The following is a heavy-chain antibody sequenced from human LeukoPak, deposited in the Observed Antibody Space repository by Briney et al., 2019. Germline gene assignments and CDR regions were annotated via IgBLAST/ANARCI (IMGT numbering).Heavy chain of an antibody. J-gene: IGHJ3*02. D-gene: IGHD1-26*01. V-gene: IGHV3-23*01. CDR1: GFTFSNYA. CDR2: VSSSGNSA. Sequence: PGGSLRLSCATSGFTFSNYAMGWVRQAPGKGLEWVSAVSSSGNSAVYTDSVKGRFTISRDNSKNTLYLQMNSLRAEDTAVYYCAKGWERQAFDIWGQGTMVTVSS. CDR3: AKGWERQAFDI.